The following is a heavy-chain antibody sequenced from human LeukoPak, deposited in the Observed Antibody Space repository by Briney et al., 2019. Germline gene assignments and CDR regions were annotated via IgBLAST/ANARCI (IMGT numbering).Heavy chain of an antibody. CDR1: GGSFSGYY. CDR2: INHSGST. CDR3: ARGRSGSGSYYRGRYYYYYYMDV. V-gene: IGHV4-34*01. D-gene: IGHD3-10*01. Sequence: PSETLSLTCAVYGGSFSGYYWSWICQPPGKGLEWIGEINHSGSTNYNPSLKSRVTISVDTSKNQFSLKLSSVTAADTAVYYCARGRSGSGSYYRGRYYYYYYMDVWGKGTTVTVSS. J-gene: IGHJ6*03.